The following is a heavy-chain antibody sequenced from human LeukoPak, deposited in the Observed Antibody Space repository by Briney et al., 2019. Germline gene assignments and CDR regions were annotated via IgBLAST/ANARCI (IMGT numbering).Heavy chain of an antibody. V-gene: IGHV1-18*01. CDR2: ISAYNGNT. Sequence: ASVKVSCKASGYTFTSYGISWVRQAPGQGLEWMRWISAYNGNTNYAQKLQGRVTMTTDTSTSTAYMELRSLRSDDTAVYYCARARVVVAATDFDYWGQRTLVTVSS. J-gene: IGHJ4*02. D-gene: IGHD2-15*01. CDR3: ARARVVVAATDFDY. CDR1: GYTFTSYG.